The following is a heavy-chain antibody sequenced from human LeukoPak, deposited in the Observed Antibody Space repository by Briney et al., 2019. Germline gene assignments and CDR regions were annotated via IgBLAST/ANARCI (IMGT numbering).Heavy chain of an antibody. D-gene: IGHD1-26*01. Sequence: SVKVSCKASGGTFSSYAITWVRQAPGQGLEWMGRIIPILGIPNYAQKFQGRVTITADKSTSTAYMELSSRRSEDTAVYYCARDALPRDDAFDIWGQGTMVTVSS. V-gene: IGHV1-69*04. J-gene: IGHJ3*02. CDR2: IIPILGIP. CDR1: GGTFSSYA. CDR3: ARDALPRDDAFDI.